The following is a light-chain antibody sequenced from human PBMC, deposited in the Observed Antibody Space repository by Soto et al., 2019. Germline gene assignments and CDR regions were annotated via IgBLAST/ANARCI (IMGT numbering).Light chain of an antibody. V-gene: IGLV2-14*01. J-gene: IGLJ2*01. CDR1: SSDVGDYNY. CDR3: TSNTRTSTLL. CDR2: EVR. Sequence: QSALTQPASVSGSPGQSISISCTGTSSDVGDYNYVSWYQQHPGKAPKLIIYEVRYRPSGVSNRFSGSKSGNTASLTISGLQAGDEADYYCTSNTRTSTLLFGGGTKVTVL.